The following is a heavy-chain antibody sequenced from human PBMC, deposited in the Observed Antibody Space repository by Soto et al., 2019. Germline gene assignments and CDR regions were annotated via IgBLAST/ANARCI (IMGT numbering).Heavy chain of an antibody. D-gene: IGHD3-22*01. CDR3: ARWFDSGGSQPPY. CDR1: GFSISSPYY. CDR2: VYHGVTA. J-gene: IGHJ4*02. V-gene: IGHV4-38-2*01. Sequence: SEPMSLTFAVSGFSISSPYYWGWIRQPPGKGLDWIGTVYHGVTAFYNPSLRSRVTISVDTSKNQFSLKLTSVTAADTAVYYWARWFDSGGSQPPYCGQRTRVTVSS.